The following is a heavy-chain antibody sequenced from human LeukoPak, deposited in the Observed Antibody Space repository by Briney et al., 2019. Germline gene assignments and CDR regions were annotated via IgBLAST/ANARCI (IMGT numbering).Heavy chain of an antibody. CDR3: ARDGGPAAGSNNFDY. D-gene: IGHD6-13*01. V-gene: IGHV3-33*01. J-gene: IGHJ4*02. CDR2: IWYDGSNK. Sequence: PGGSLRLSCAASGFTFSSYGMHWVRQAPGKGLEWVAVIWYDGSNKHYADSVKGRFTISRDDSKNTLYLQMNSLRAEDTAVYYCARDGGPAAGSNNFDYWGQGTLVTVSS. CDR1: GFTFSSYG.